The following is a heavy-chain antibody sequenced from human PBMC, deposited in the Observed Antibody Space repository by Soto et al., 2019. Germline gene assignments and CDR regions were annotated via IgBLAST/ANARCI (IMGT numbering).Heavy chain of an antibody. D-gene: IGHD6-13*01. J-gene: IGHJ6*02. Sequence: ASVKVSCKASGYTFTGYYMHWVRQAPGQGLEWMGWINPNSGGTNYAQKFQGWVTMTRDTSISTAYMELSRLRSDDTAVYYCARDGYEEQQLVLGYYGMDVWGQGTTVTVSS. CDR3: ARDGYEEQQLVLGYYGMDV. CDR2: INPNSGGT. V-gene: IGHV1-2*04. CDR1: GYTFTGYY.